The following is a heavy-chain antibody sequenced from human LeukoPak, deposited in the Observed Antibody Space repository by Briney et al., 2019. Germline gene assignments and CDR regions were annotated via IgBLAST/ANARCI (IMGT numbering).Heavy chain of an antibody. J-gene: IGHJ4*02. V-gene: IGHV3-23*01. CDR3: WDFRGGY. D-gene: IGHD4-23*01. CDR1: GFTFDTYA. Sequence: GGSLRLSCAVSGFTFDTYAMSWVRQAPGKGLEWVSSISANGANTYYADPVRGRFTISRDNSKSTLHLQLNSLGAEDTAVYYCWDFRGGYWGQGTLVTVSS. CDR2: ISANGANT.